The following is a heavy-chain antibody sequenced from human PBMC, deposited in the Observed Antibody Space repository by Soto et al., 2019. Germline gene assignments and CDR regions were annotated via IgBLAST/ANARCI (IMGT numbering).Heavy chain of an antibody. J-gene: IGHJ5*02. Sequence: ASETLSLTCSVYGGSFSVYYSNWIHQHPGKGLKWIGDIYHSGRTTYHPSIKSRVTITVDTSKTQFSLKLSPVTDADTAVYYCARGSLHSRVHGRGYSYGAKPWFAPWGQGTLVTVSS. D-gene: IGHD5-18*01. CDR1: GGSFSVYY. V-gene: IGHV4-34*01. CDR3: ARGSLHSRVHGRGYSYGAKPWFAP. CDR2: IYHSGRT.